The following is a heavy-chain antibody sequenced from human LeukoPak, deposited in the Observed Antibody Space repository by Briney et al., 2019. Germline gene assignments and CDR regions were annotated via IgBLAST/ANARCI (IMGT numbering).Heavy chain of an antibody. J-gene: IGHJ4*02. D-gene: IGHD5-24*01. CDR1: GGSISGYY. V-gene: IGHV4-4*07. CDR3: ARGEMATTLILY. Sequence: SETLSLTCTVSGGSISGYYWSWIRQPAGKGLEWIGRIYTTGSTNYNPSLKSRVTISVDTSKNQFSLKLSSVTAADTAVYYCARGEMATTLILYWGQGTLVTVSS. CDR2: IYTTGST.